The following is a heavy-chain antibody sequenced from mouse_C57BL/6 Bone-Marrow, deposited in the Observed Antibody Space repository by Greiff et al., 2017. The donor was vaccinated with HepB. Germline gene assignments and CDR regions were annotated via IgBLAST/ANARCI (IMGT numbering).Heavy chain of an antibody. J-gene: IGHJ4*01. CDR3: VRHEVSYYYGSSPYAMYY. CDR2: IRSKSNNYAT. CDR1: GFSFNTYA. Sequence: EVKLVESGGGLVQPKGSLKLSCAASGFSFNTYAMNWVRQAPGKGLEWVARIRSKSNNYATYYADSVKDRFTISRDDSESMLYLQMNNLKTEDTAMYYCVRHEVSYYYGSSPYAMYYWGQGTSVTVSS. V-gene: IGHV10-1*01. D-gene: IGHD1-1*01.